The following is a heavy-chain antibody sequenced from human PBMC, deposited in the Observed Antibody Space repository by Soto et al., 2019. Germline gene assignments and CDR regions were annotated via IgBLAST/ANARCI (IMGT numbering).Heavy chain of an antibody. Sequence: ASVNVSCKASGYTFTSYYMHWVRQAPGQGLELMGIINPSGGSTSYAQKFQGRVTMTRXXXXXXVXMXLSXXXSEDTAVYYCARLGCTNGVCYWGQGTLVTVSS. CDR3: ARLGCTNGVCY. V-gene: IGHV1-46*01. CDR2: INPSGGST. CDR1: GYTFTSYY. J-gene: IGHJ4*02. D-gene: IGHD2-8*01.